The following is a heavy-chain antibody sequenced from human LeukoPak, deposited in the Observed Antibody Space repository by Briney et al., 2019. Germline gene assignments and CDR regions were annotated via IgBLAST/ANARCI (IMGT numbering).Heavy chain of an antibody. V-gene: IGHV4-30-2*01. Sequence: SETLSLTCAVSGGSISSGGYSWSWIRQPPGKGLEWIGYIYHSGSTYYNPSLKSRVTISVDRSKNQFSLKLSSVTAADTAVYYCARGGVLEYCSSTSCFGPFRFDPWGQGTLVTVSS. J-gene: IGHJ5*02. D-gene: IGHD2-2*01. CDR2: IYHSGST. CDR1: GGSISSGGYS. CDR3: ARGGVLEYCSSTSCFGPFRFDP.